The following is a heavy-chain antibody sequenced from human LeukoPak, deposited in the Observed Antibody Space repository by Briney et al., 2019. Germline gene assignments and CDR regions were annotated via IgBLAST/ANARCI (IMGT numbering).Heavy chain of an antibody. Sequence: GGSLRLSCAASGFTFSSYAMSWVRQAPGKGPEWVSAISGSGGSTYYADSVKGRFTISRDNSKNTLYLQMNSLRAEDTAIYYCAKEGGDCSSTSCYAPDNYYYYMDVWGKGTTVTVSS. CDR1: GFTFSSYA. V-gene: IGHV3-23*01. J-gene: IGHJ6*03. D-gene: IGHD2-2*01. CDR3: AKEGGDCSSTSCYAPDNYYYYMDV. CDR2: ISGSGGST.